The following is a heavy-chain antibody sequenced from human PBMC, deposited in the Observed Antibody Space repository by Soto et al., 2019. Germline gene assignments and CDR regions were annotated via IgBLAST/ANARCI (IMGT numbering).Heavy chain of an antibody. CDR1: GNTFASHG. V-gene: IGHV1-18*01. J-gene: IGHJ4*02. CDR2: ISGFNGQT. D-gene: IGHD3-10*01. CDR3: ARVDPRGVAVVRDY. Sequence: GASVKVSCKAPGNTFASHGFSWVRQAPGQGLEWMGWISGFNGQTNYALKFQGRVTLTTDASTSTAYMELRSLRSDDTAVYFCARVDPRGVAVVRDYWGQGTLVTVSS.